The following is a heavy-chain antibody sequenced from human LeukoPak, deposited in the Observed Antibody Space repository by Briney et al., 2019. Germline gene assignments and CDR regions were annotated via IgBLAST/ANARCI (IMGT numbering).Heavy chain of an antibody. CDR2: ISGSGGST. CDR1: GFTFSSYA. Sequence: GGSLRLSCAASGFTFSSYAMSWVRQAPGKGLEWVSAISGSGGSTYYADSVKGRFTISRDNSKNTLYLQMNSLIAEDTAVYYCAKVLWRYSYFDYWGQGTLVTVSS. V-gene: IGHV3-23*01. D-gene: IGHD3-9*01. J-gene: IGHJ4*02. CDR3: AKVLWRYSYFDY.